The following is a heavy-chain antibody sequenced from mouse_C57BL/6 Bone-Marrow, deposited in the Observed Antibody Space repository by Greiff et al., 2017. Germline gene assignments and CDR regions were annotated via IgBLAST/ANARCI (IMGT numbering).Heavy chain of an antibody. CDR1: GFTFSSYG. Sequence: DVHLVESGGDLVKPGGSLKLSCAASGFTFSSYGMSWVRQTPDKRLEWVATISSGGSYTYYPDSVKGRFTISRDNAKNTLYLQMSSLKSEDTAMYYCASRYYYGSRGWFAYWGQGTLVTVSA. D-gene: IGHD1-1*01. CDR2: ISSGGSYT. V-gene: IGHV5-6*01. J-gene: IGHJ3*01. CDR3: ASRYYYGSRGWFAY.